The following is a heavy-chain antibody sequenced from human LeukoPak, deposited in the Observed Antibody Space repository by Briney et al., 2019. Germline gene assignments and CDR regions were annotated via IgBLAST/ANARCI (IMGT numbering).Heavy chain of an antibody. CDR1: GFTFSSYA. D-gene: IGHD6-13*01. J-gene: IGHJ6*02. CDR3: AKAVPSSPHNYYSYYGMDV. V-gene: IGHV3-23*01. Sequence: GGSLRLSWAASGFTFSSYAMSWVRQAPGKGLEWVSAISGSGGSTYYADSVKGRFTISRDNSKNTLYLQMNSLRAEDTAVYYCAKAVPSSPHNYYSYYGMDVWGQGTTVTVSS. CDR2: ISGSGGST.